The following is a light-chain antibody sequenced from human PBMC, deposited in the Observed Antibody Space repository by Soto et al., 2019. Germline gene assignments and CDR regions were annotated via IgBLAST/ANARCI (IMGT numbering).Light chain of an antibody. Sequence: DIQMTQSPSSLSASVGDRVTITCRASQSVSTYLNWYQQKPGKAPKLLIYGASSVQSGVPSRFSGSGSVTDFTLTISSLQREDFATYYCQQSYSSPYTFGQGTKLEIK. CDR3: QQSYSSPYT. V-gene: IGKV1-39*01. CDR2: GAS. CDR1: QSVSTY. J-gene: IGKJ2*01.